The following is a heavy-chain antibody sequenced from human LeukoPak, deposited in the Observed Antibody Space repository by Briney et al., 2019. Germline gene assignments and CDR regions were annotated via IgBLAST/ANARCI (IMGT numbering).Heavy chain of an antibody. CDR3: GTGNYGYMDV. Sequence: GGSLRLSCAASGFTFDDYGMSWVRQAPGKGLEWVSGINWNGGSTGYADSVKGRFTISRDNAKNSLYLQMNSLRAEDTALYYCGTGNYGYMDVWGEGTTVTVSS. J-gene: IGHJ6*03. CDR2: INWNGGST. V-gene: IGHV3-20*04. CDR1: GFTFDDYG. D-gene: IGHD1-14*01.